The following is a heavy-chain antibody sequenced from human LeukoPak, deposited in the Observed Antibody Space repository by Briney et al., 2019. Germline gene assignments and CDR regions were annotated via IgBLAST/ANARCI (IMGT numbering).Heavy chain of an antibody. CDR1: GFIFSDFY. J-gene: IGHJ1*01. Sequence: GGSLRLSCAASGFIFSDFYTSWLRQTPGKGLEWVSYISSAGTNMDYADSVKGRFTISRDNAKDSLFLQMNNLRADDTAVYYCAKGHTYGMTWGQGTLVTVSS. CDR2: ISSAGTNM. CDR3: AKGHTYGMT. V-gene: IGHV3-11*01. D-gene: IGHD5-18*01.